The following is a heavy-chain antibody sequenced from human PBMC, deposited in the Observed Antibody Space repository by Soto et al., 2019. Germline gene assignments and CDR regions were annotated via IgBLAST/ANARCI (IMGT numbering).Heavy chain of an antibody. CDR3: TAGDTSGRYVYYYYGIDV. CDR1: GDSVASNSAA. Sequence: SQTLSLTCAISGDSVASNSAAWNWIRQSPSRGLEWLGRTYYRSKWYTDYAESVKSRITINPDTSKNQVSLQLNSVTPEDTAVYYCTAGDTSGRYVYYYYGIDVWGQGTTVTVSS. CDR2: TYYRSKWYT. J-gene: IGHJ6*02. D-gene: IGHD3-3*01. V-gene: IGHV6-1*01.